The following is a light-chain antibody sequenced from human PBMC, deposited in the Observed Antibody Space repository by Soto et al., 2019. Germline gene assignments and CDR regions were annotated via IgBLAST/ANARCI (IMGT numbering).Light chain of an antibody. CDR1: SSDVGAYNY. V-gene: IGLV2-14*03. CDR2: DVS. CDR3: SSFTTSSTLV. J-gene: IGLJ1*01. Sequence: QSALTQPASVSGSPGQSITISCIGTSSDVGAYNYVSWYRHHPGKAPKLMIYDVSNRPSRVSSRFSGSKSGNTASLTISGLQAEDEADYYCSSFTTSSTLVFGTGTKLTVL.